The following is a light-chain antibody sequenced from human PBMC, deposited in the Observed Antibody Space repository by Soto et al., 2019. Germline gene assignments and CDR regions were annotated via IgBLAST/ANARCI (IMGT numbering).Light chain of an antibody. CDR2: GAS. CDR3: QQRSNWPRLT. J-gene: IGKJ4*01. CDR1: QSVSTN. V-gene: IGKV3-11*01. Sequence: EIVMTQSPASLSVPPGERATLSCRASQSVSTNFAWYLQKPGQAPSLLIYGASNRATDIPARFSGSGSGTDFTLTISSLEPEDFAVYYCQQRSNWPRLTFGGGTKVDIK.